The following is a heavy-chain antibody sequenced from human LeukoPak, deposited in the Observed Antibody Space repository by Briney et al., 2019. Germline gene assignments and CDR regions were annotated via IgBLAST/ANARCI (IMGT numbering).Heavy chain of an antibody. D-gene: IGHD5-12*01. CDR3: AREYSGYDWGHFDS. CDR2: ISAYNGNT. V-gene: IGHV1-18*01. CDR1: GYTFTSYG. J-gene: IGHJ4*02. Sequence: GASVKISCKASGYTFTSYGISWVRQAPGQGLEWMGWISAYNGNTNYAQKLQGRVTMTTDTSTSTAYIELRSLRSDDTAVYYCAREYSGYDWGHFDSWGQGTLVTVSS.